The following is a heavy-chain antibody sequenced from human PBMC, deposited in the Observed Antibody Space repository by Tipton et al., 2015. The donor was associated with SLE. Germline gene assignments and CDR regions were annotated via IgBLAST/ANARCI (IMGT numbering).Heavy chain of an antibody. CDR1: GFIFSDYG. CDR2: ISYDGSNK. V-gene: IGHV3-30*18. CDR3: AKDATGYSLPDY. J-gene: IGHJ4*02. D-gene: IGHD5-18*01. Sequence: SLRLSCAASGFIFSDYGIHWVRQAPGKGLEWVALISYDGSNKYYADSVKGRFTISRDNSKNTLYLQMNSLREEDTAVYYCAKDATGYSLPDYWGQGALITVSS.